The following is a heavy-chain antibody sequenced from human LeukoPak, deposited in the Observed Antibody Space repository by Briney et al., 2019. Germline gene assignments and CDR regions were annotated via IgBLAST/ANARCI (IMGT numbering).Heavy chain of an antibody. D-gene: IGHD3-22*01. J-gene: IGHJ1*01. CDR1: GFTFSSYS. CDR3: AKDELTMIVVVKMYFQH. V-gene: IGHV3-48*01. CDR2: ISSTSSTI. Sequence: GGSLRLSCAASGFTFSSYSMNWVRQAPGKGLEWVSYISSTSSTIYYADSVKGRFTISRDNAKNSLYLQMSSLRAEDTAVYYCAKDELTMIVVVKMYFQHWGQGTLVTVSS.